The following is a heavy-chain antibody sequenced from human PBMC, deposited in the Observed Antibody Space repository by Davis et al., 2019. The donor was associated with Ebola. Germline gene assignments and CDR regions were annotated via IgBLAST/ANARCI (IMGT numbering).Heavy chain of an antibody. CDR3: ARDYYSGRIDY. J-gene: IGHJ4*02. D-gene: IGHD4-11*01. CDR2: INPNSGGT. Sequence: ASVTVSCKASGYTFTSYYMHWVRQAPGQGLEWMGWINPNSGGTNYAQKFQGRVTMTRDTSISTAYMDLSRLRSDDTAVYYCARDYYSGRIDYWGQGTLVTVSS. CDR1: GYTFTSYY. V-gene: IGHV1-2*02.